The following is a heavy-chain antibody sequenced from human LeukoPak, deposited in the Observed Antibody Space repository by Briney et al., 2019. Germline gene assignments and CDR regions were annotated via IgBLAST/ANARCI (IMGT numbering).Heavy chain of an antibody. Sequence: SETLSLTCTVSGESISSYYWSWIRQPAGKGLGWFGRIYISGSGSTNYNPSLKSRVTMSVDTSKNQFSLKLSSVTAADTAVYYCARDKRVAVAGTYIYYYYMDVWGNGTTVTISS. J-gene: IGHJ6*03. CDR2: IYISGSGST. CDR3: ARDKRVAVAGTYIYYYYMDV. V-gene: IGHV4-4*07. CDR1: GESISSYY. D-gene: IGHD6-19*01.